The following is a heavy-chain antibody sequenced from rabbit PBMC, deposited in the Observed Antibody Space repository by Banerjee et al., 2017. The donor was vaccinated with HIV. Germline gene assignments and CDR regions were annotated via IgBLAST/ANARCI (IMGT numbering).Heavy chain of an antibody. D-gene: IGHD7-1*01. CDR2: INGITGKA. CDR3: PRYFDDVIGYNFCL. CDR1: GFSFSNKVV. Sequence: QERLVESGGGLVKPEGSLTRTCTASGFSFSNKVVMCWVRQAPGKGLEWIACINGITGKAVYASWAKGRFAFSKTSSTTLTLQMTSLTSAFTATYFCPRYFDDVIGYNFCLWGPGTLVTVS. J-gene: IGHJ4*01. V-gene: IGHV1S45*01.